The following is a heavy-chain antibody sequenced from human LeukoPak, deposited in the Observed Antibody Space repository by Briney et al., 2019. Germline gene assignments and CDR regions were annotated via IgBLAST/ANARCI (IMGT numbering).Heavy chain of an antibody. V-gene: IGHV1-46*01. J-gene: IGHJ6*02. CDR2: INPSGGSI. Sequence: ASVKVSCKASGYTFTSYYMHWVRRAPGQGLEWMGIINPSGGSISYAQKFQGRVTMTRDTSTSTVYMELSSLRSEDTAVYYCASSVQLEQPRLNDGMDVWGQGTTVTVSS. CDR1: GYTFTSYY. CDR3: ASSVQLEQPRLNDGMDV. D-gene: IGHD1/OR15-1a*01.